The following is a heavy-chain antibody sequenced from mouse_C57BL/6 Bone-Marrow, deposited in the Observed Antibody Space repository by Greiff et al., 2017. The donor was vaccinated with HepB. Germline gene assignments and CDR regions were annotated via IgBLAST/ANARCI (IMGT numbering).Heavy chain of an antibody. Sequence: EVQLVESGGDLVKPGGSLKLSCAASGFTFSSYGMSWVRQTPDKRLEWVATISSGGSYTYYPDSVKGRFTISRDNAKNTLYRQMSSLKSEDTAMYYCARQDYYFFGVFAYWGQGTLVTVSA. J-gene: IGHJ3*01. V-gene: IGHV5-6*01. CDR1: GFTFSSYG. CDR2: ISSGGSYT. CDR3: ARQDYYFFGVFAY. D-gene: IGHD1-1*01.